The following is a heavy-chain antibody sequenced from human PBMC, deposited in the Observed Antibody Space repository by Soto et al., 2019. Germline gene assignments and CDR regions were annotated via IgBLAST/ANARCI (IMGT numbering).Heavy chain of an antibody. Sequence: GSLRLSCSASGFTFTTYAMNWVRQAPGEGLEWVSTISGSGFTTYYADSVQGRFTISRDNSKNTVYLQMNSLRAEDTAVYYCAKHRARAGDSSAWAIDVWGQGTTVTVSS. V-gene: IGHV3-23*01. CDR1: GFTFTTYA. CDR2: ISGSGFTT. CDR3: AKHRARAGDSSAWAIDV. D-gene: IGHD6-19*01. J-gene: IGHJ6*02.